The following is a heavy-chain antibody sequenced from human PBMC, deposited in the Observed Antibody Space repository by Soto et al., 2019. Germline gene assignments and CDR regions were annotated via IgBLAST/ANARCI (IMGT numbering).Heavy chain of an antibody. V-gene: IGHV3-30*18. CDR2: ISYDGSNK. CDR1: GFTFSSYG. J-gene: IGHJ6*02. Sequence: PGGSLRLSCAASGFTFSSYGMHWVRQAPGKGLEWVAVISYDGSNKYYADSVKGRFTISRDNSKNTLYLQMNSLRAEDTAVYYCAKDLKESIVLMVYTNDYGMDVWGQGTTVTVSS. D-gene: IGHD2-8*01. CDR3: AKDLKESIVLMVYTNDYGMDV.